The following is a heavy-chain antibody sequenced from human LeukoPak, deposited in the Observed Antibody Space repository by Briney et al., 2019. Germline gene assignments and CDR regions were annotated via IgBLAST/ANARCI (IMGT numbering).Heavy chain of an antibody. CDR1: GGSFSGYY. V-gene: IGHV4-34*01. CDR3: ASERFLEWLSPAFDY. CDR2: INHSGST. J-gene: IGHJ4*02. D-gene: IGHD3-3*01. Sequence: SETLSLTCAVYGGSFSGYYWSWIRQPPGKGLEWIGEINHSGSTNYNPSLKSRVTISVDTSKNQFSLKLSSVTAADTAVYYCASERFLEWLSPAFDYWGQGTLVTVSS.